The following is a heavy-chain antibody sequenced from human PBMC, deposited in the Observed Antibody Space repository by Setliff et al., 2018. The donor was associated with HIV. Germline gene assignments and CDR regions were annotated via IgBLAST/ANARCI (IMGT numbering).Heavy chain of an antibody. V-gene: IGHV1-2*02. CDR3: ARTLYSSFSSFDY. D-gene: IGHD6-19*01. CDR1: GYDFTLRY. Sequence: GASVKVSCKASGYDFTLRYIHWVRQATGQGFEWLGMINPDSDKITVYAQQFQGRVAMTRDTSITTAYMELGRLRSDDKALYYCARTLYSSFSSFDYWGQGTLVTVSS. J-gene: IGHJ4*02. CDR2: INPDSDKIT.